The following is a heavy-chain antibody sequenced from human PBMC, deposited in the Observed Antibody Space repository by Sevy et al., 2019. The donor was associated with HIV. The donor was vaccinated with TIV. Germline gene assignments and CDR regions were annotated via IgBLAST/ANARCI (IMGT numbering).Heavy chain of an antibody. Sequence: ASVKVSCKASGGTFSSYAISWVRQAPGQGLEWMGGIIPIFGTANYAQKFQGRVTITADESTSTAYMELSSLGSEDTAVYYCARGDYYDILTGYLVYWGQGTLVTVSS. CDR3: ARGDYYDILTGYLVY. V-gene: IGHV1-69*13. CDR1: GGTFSSYA. J-gene: IGHJ4*02. CDR2: IIPIFGTA. D-gene: IGHD3-9*01.